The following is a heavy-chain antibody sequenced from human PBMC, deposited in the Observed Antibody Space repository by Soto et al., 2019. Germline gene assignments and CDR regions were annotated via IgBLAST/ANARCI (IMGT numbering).Heavy chain of an antibody. CDR2: IYNGGST. CDR3: ARAPVGLDTISYFDY. J-gene: IGHJ4*02. V-gene: IGHV4-30-4*01. CDR1: GDSVSGLCCH. Sequence: TPSLRSPFSGDSVSGLCCHLARLRRPPGKGLEWIGYIYNGGSTYYRPSLESRMHMSLDATRNHYSLRLTSVTAADTAVYFCARAPVGLDTISYFDYWGQAKLVSGSS. D-gene: IGHD3-3*01.